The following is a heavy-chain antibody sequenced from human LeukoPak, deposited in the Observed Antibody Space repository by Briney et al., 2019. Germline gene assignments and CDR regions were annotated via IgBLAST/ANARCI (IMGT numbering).Heavy chain of an antibody. CDR1: GGSISSGGYY. CDR3: ARDLCGGDCFVAWPLIYYGMDV. Sequence: PSETLSLTCTVSGGSISSGGYYWSWIRQHPGKGLEWVSAISGSGAGGGSTYYADSVKGRFTISRDNSKNTLYLQMNSLRAEDTAVYYCARDLCGGDCFVAWPLIYYGMDVWGQGTTVTVSS. V-gene: IGHV3-23*01. D-gene: IGHD2-21*02. CDR2: ISGSGAGGGST. J-gene: IGHJ6*02.